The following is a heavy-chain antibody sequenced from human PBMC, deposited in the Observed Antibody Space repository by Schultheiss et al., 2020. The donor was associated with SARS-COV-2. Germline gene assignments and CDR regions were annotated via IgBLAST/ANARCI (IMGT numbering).Heavy chain of an antibody. D-gene: IGHD2-2*01. Sequence: GGSLRLSCAASGFTFSSYAMHWVRQAPGKGLEWVGRIKSKTDGGTTDYAAPVKGRFTISRDDSKNTLYLQMNSLKTEDTAVYYCTTGRLGYCSSTSCYSFNGMDVWGQGTTVTVSS. J-gene: IGHJ6*02. CDR1: GFTFSSYA. CDR2: IKSKTDGGTT. V-gene: IGHV3-15*01. CDR3: TTGRLGYCSSTSCYSFNGMDV.